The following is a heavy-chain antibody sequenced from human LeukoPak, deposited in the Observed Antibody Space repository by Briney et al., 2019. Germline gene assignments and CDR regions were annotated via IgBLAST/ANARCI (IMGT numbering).Heavy chain of an antibody. V-gene: IGHV1-18*01. CDR3: ARASLYNWNYSRLDWFDP. CDR2: ISAYNGNT. CDR1: GYTFTSYG. Sequence: GASVEVSCKASGYTFTSYGISWVRQAPGQGLEWMGWISAYNGNTNYAQKLQGRVTMTTDTSTSTAYMELRSLRSDDTAVYYCARASLYNWNYSRLDWFDPWGQGTLVTVSS. J-gene: IGHJ5*02. D-gene: IGHD1-7*01.